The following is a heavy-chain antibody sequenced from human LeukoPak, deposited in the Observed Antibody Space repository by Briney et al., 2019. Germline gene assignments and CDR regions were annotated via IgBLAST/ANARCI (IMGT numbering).Heavy chain of an antibody. V-gene: IGHV1-18*01. CDR2: ISAYNGNT. D-gene: IGHD3-22*01. CDR1: GYTFTSYG. J-gene: IGHJ4*02. Sequence: ASVKVSCKASGYTFTSYGISWVRQAPGQGLEWMGWISAYNGNTNYAQKLQGRVTITTDTSTSTAYMELRSLRSDDTAVYYFAVYYYDSSGYYSASYFDYWGQGTLVTVSS. CDR3: AVYYYDSSGYYSASYFDY.